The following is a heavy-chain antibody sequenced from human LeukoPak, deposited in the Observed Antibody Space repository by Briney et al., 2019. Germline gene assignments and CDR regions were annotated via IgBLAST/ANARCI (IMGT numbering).Heavy chain of an antibody. CDR1: GGSISGSC. CDR2: IYYSGST. V-gene: IGHV4-59*01. Sequence: SETLSLTCTVSGGSISGSCWSWIRQPPGKGLEWIGYIYYSGSTNYNPSLKSRVTISVDTSKNQFSLKLNSVTAADTAVYNCARGSGACDDWGQGTLVTVSS. CDR3: ARGSGACDD. J-gene: IGHJ4*02.